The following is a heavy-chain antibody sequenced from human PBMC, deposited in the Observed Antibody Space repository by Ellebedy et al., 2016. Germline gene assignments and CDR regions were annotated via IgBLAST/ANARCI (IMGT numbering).Heavy chain of an antibody. Sequence: SVKVSXKASGGTFSSYAISWVRQAPGQGLEWMGGIIPIFGTANYAQKFQGRVTITADESTSTAYMELSSLRSEDTAVYYCAAGIVGATNPDYYYYMDVWGKGTTVTVSS. J-gene: IGHJ6*03. CDR2: IIPIFGTA. D-gene: IGHD1-26*01. CDR1: GGTFSSYA. CDR3: AAGIVGATNPDYYYYMDV. V-gene: IGHV1-69*13.